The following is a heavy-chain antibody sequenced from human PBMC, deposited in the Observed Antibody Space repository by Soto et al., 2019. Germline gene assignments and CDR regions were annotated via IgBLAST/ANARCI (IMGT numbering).Heavy chain of an antibody. CDR1: GFTFSSYA. CDR3: ARAPTSSSLAGYYFDY. D-gene: IGHD6-6*01. J-gene: IGHJ4*02. V-gene: IGHV3-30-3*01. Sequence: GSLRLSCAASGFTFSSYAMHWVRQAPGKGLEWVAVISYDGSNKYYADSVKGRFTISRDNSKNTLYLQMNSLRAEDTAVYYCARAPTSSSLAGYYFDYWGQGTLVTVSS. CDR2: ISYDGSNK.